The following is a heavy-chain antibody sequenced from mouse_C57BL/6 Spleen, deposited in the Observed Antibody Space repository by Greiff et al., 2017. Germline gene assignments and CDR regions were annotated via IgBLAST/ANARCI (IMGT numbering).Heavy chain of an antibody. V-gene: IGHV1-52*01. J-gene: IGHJ1*03. CDR2: IDPSDSET. CDR1: GYTFTSYW. CDR3: ARGYYGSSYWYFDV. D-gene: IGHD1-1*01. Sequence: VKLQQPGAELVRPGSSVKLSCKASGYTFTSYWMHWVKQRPIQGLEWIGNIDPSDSETHYNQKFKDKATLTVDKSSSTAYMQLSSLTSEDSAVYYWARGYYGSSYWYFDVWGTGTTVTVSS.